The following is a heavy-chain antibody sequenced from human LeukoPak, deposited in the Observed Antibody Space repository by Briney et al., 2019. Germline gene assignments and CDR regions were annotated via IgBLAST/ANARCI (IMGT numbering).Heavy chain of an antibody. Sequence: HPGGSLRLSCAGSGLIFRSHGMIWVRQAPGRGLEWVSYISPGGNTIYYADSMKGRFTVSRDDAKNSLSLHMNNLRAEDTAVYYCARVRGPTVTTMYFDYWGQGTLVTVSS. CDR1: GLIFRSHG. CDR3: ARVRGPTVTTMYFDY. J-gene: IGHJ4*02. V-gene: IGHV3-48*04. D-gene: IGHD4-17*01. CDR2: ISPGGNTI.